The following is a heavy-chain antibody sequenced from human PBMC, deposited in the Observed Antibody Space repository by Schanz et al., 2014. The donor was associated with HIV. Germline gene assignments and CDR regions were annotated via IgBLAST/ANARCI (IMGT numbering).Heavy chain of an antibody. Sequence: VQLLESGGGLVQPGGSLRLSCAASGFTFSSSIMHWVRQAPGKGLEWVAGMSHDGFSKYFADSVKGRFAISREDSKNTVHLQMDSLRPEDTAVYYCAREGESSGRAGLFDLWGQGAMVTVSS. CDR3: AREGESSGRAGLFDL. V-gene: IGHV3-30*09. D-gene: IGHD6-19*01. CDR2: MSHDGFSK. J-gene: IGHJ3*01. CDR1: GFTFSSSI.